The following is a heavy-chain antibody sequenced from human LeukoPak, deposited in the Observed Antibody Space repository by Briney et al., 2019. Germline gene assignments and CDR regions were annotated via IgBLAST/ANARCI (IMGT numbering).Heavy chain of an antibody. CDR3: AKNIAAPTTPFDY. J-gene: IGHJ4*02. D-gene: IGHD6-13*01. CDR2: ISGSGGTT. Sequence: GGSLRLSCAASGFTFSNAWMNWVRQAPGKGLEWVSSISGSGGTTYYADSVKGRFTISRDNSKNTLYLQMNYLRAEDTALYYCAKNIAAPTTPFDYWGQGTLVTVSS. V-gene: IGHV3-23*01. CDR1: GFTFSNAW.